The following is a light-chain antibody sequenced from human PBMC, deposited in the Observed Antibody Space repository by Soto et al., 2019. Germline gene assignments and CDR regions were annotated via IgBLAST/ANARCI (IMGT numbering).Light chain of an antibody. V-gene: IGLV2-14*01. J-gene: IGLJ1*01. Sequence: QCVRTHAASGSGAPLRAIATSCTGTSSDVGGYNYVSWYQQHPGKAPKLMSYDVSNRPSGVSNRFSGSKSGNTASLTISGLQAEDEADYYCSSYTSSSTLVFGPGTKVTVL. CDR2: DVS. CDR1: SSDVGGYNY. CDR3: SSYTSSSTLV.